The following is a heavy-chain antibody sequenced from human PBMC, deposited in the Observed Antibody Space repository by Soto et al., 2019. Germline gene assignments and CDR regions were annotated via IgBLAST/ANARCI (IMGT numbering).Heavy chain of an antibody. D-gene: IGHD3-16*01. J-gene: IGHJ6*02. CDR1: GFTFSIYT. Sequence: GGSLRLSCVASGFTFSIYTMSWFRQAPGKGLEWVSSISKSGGTIDYAVSVRGRFTISRDNSKNKLYMEMNGLMDDDTVVHYFTNGDYFAIDIWGQGTTVTVSS. V-gene: IGHV3-23*01. CDR2: ISKSGGTI. CDR3: TNGDYFAIDI.